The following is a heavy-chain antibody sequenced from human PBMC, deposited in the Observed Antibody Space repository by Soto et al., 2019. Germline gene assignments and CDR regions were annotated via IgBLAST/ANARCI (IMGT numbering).Heavy chain of an antibody. CDR3: AREQSPGYSYDLHQPQEYYYYYYGMDV. J-gene: IGHJ6*02. CDR2: IIPIFGTA. CDR1: GGTFSSYA. V-gene: IGHV1-69*06. Sequence: QVQLVQSGAEVKKPGSSVKVSCKASGGTFSSYAISWVRQAPGQGLEWMGGIIPIFGTANYAQKFQGRVTITADKSTSTAYMELSSLRSEDTAVYYCAREQSPGYSYDLHQPQEYYYYYYGMDVWGQGTTVTVSS. D-gene: IGHD5-18*01.